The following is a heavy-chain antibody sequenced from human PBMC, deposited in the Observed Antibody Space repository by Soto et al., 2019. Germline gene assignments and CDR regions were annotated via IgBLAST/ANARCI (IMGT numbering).Heavy chain of an antibody. CDR3: ATPYYYGSGSFQNTNWFDP. CDR2: IYYSGST. CDR1: GGSISSSSDY. D-gene: IGHD3-10*01. J-gene: IGHJ5*02. V-gene: IGHV4-39*01. Sequence: SETLSLTCTVSGGSISSSSDYWGWIRQPPGKGLEWIGSIYYSGSTYYNPSLKSRVTISVDTSKNQFSLELSSVTAADTAVYYCATPYYYGSGSFQNTNWFDPWGQGTLVTVSS.